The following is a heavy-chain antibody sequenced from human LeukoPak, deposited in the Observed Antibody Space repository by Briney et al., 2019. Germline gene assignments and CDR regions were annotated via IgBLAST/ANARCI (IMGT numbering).Heavy chain of an antibody. J-gene: IGHJ4*02. CDR1: GFTFSTHN. CDR3: ATYSGTYRDY. CDR2: ITSGSTYV. D-gene: IGHD1-26*01. V-gene: IGHV3-21*01. Sequence: GGSLRLSCAASGFTFSTHNMNWVRQAPGKGLEWGSSITSGSTYVFYADSVKGRFTISRDNAKNSLYLQMSSLRADDTAVYYCATYSGTYRDYWGQGTLVTVSS.